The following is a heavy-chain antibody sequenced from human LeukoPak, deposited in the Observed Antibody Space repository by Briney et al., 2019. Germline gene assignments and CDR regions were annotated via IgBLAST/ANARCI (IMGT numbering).Heavy chain of an antibody. J-gene: IGHJ5*02. D-gene: IGHD4-23*01. CDR3: ARIGTVGLIES. V-gene: IGHV3-23*01. Sequence: GGSLRLSCAASGVTFSTYAMRWVRQTPGKGLEWVSSISDSGGTTVYADSVKGRFTISRDNSKNTLHQQMNSLRAEDTAVYYCARIGTVGLIESWGQGTLVTVSS. CDR1: GVTFSTYA. CDR2: ISDSGGTT.